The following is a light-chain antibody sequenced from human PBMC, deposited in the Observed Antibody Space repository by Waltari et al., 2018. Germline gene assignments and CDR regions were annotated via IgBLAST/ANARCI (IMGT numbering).Light chain of an antibody. CDR1: QSVLLNSNNQNY. Sequence: DIVMTQSPDSLAVSLGERATINCKSSQSVLLNSNNQNYVAWYQKRPGQPPKLLIYWASIRESGVPDRFSGSGSGTDFSLTISSLQAEDVAVYYCQQYYFPPWTFGPGTKVEIK. CDR3: QQYYFPPWT. J-gene: IGKJ1*01. CDR2: WAS. V-gene: IGKV4-1*01.